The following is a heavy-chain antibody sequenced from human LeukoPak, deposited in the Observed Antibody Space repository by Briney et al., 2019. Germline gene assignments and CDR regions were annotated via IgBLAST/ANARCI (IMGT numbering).Heavy chain of an antibody. D-gene: IGHD6-19*01. CDR2: IYYSGST. J-gene: IGHJ4*02. V-gene: IGHV4-59*01. CDR1: GGSLSSYY. CDR3: ARDGSGSSGWYNFDY. Sequence: SETLSLTCTVSGGSLSSYYWSWIRQPPGKGLEWIGYIYYSGSTNYNPSLKSRVTISVDTSKNQFSLKLSSVTAADTAVYYCARDGSGSSGWYNFDYWGQGTLVTASS.